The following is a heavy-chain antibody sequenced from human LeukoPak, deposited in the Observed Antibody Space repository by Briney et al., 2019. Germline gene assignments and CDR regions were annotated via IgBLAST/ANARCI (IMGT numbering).Heavy chain of an antibody. D-gene: IGHD5-18*01. J-gene: IGHJ4*02. CDR1: GVTLGSHD. Sequence: PGGSLRLSCTASGVTLGSHDMHWVRHIPGQGLEWVAAVSSGFHAFFADSVQGRFTVSREDARNSLYLQMNSLRAGDTAVYYCVREARGYHYTYFDYWGQGTLVTVSS. CDR2: VSSGFHA. V-gene: IGHV3-13*01. CDR3: VREARGYHYTYFDY.